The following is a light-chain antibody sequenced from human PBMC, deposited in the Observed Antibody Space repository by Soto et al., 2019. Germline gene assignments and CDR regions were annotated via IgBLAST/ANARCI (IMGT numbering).Light chain of an antibody. CDR2: DAS. Sequence: EIVMTQSPATLSVSPGDRATLSCRASQSVSSSLAWYQQIPGQAPRLLIYDASTRATGIPARFGGSGSGTEFTLTISILQSEYVAVYYCQQYNNWSPLTFGGGTKVELK. J-gene: IGKJ4*01. CDR1: QSVSSS. CDR3: QQYNNWSPLT. V-gene: IGKV3-15*01.